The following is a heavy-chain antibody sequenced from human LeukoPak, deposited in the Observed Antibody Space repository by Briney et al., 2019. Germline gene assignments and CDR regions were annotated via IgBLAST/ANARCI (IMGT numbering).Heavy chain of an antibody. Sequence: GGSLRLSCAASGFTFSSYWMSWVRQAPGKGLEWVANIKQDGSEKYYVDSVKGRSTISRDNAKNSLYLQMNSLRAEDTAVYYCARDGRQSAYYYYYGMDVWGQGTTVTVSS. V-gene: IGHV3-7*01. D-gene: IGHD6-19*01. CDR2: IKQDGSEK. CDR1: GFTFSSYW. CDR3: ARDGRQSAYYYYYGMDV. J-gene: IGHJ6*02.